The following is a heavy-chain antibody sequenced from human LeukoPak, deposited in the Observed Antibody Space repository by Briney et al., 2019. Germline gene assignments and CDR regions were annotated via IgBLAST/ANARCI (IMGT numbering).Heavy chain of an antibody. CDR1: GYSFTSYW. CDR2: IDPSDSYT. CDR3: ARGGDYGSGSYYNSDYYYGMDV. D-gene: IGHD3-10*01. J-gene: IGHJ6*04. Sequence: GESLRISCKGSGYSFTSYWISWVRQMPGKGLEWMGRIDPSDSYTNYSPSFQGHVTISADKSISTAYLQWSSLQASDTAMYYCARGGDYGSGSYYNSDYYYGMDVWGKGTTVTVSS. V-gene: IGHV5-10-1*01.